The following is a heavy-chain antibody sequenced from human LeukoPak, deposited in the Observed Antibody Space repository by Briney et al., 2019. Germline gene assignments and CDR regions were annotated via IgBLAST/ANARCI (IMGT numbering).Heavy chain of an antibody. CDR2: INHSGST. CDR1: GGSFSGYY. V-gene: IGHV4-34*01. Sequence: SETLSLTCAVYGGSFSGYYWSWIRQPPGKGLEWIGEINHSGSTNYNPSLKSRVTISVDTSKNQFSLKLSSVTAADTAVYYCARSYYDSSGYDAFDIWGQGTMVTVSS. D-gene: IGHD3-22*01. J-gene: IGHJ3*02. CDR3: ARSYYDSSGYDAFDI.